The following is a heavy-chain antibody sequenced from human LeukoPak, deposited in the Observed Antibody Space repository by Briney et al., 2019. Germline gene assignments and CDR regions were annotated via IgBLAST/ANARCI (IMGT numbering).Heavy chain of an antibody. J-gene: IGHJ4*02. CDR2: IIPILGIA. CDR1: GGTFSSYA. V-gene: IGHV1-69*04. D-gene: IGHD2-15*01. CDR3: ARDHCSGGSCYFDY. Sequence: GASVKVSCKASGGTFSSYAISWVRQAPGQGLEWMGRIIPILGIANYAQKFQGRVTITADKSTSTAYMELSSLRSEDTAVYYCARDHCSGGSCYFDYWGQGTLVTVSS.